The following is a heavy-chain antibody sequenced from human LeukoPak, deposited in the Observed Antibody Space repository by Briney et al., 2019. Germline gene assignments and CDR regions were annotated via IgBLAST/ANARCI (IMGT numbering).Heavy chain of an antibody. V-gene: IGHV4-39*07. CDR1: GASINSGTYY. CDR3: ARGPSARAVDWAEGPDY. J-gene: IGHJ4*02. CDR2: FSYSGNI. Sequence: SETLSLTCTVSGASINSGTYYWGWVRQPPGKGLEWIGTFSYSGNIYYNPSLKSRVTISVDTSKNQFSLKLSSVTAADTAVYYCARGPSARAVDWAEGPDYWGQGTLVTVSS. D-gene: IGHD2-2*01.